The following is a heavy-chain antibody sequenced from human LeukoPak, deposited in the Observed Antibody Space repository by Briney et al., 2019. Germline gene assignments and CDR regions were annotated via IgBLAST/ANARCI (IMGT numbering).Heavy chain of an antibody. CDR1: GGSISSYY. D-gene: IGHD6-6*01. Sequence: SETLSLTCTVSGGSISSYYWSWIRQPPGKGLGWIGYIYTSGSTNYNPSLKSRVTISVDTSKNQFSLKLSSVTAADTAVYYCARRHSSSSHFDYWGQGTLVTVSS. V-gene: IGHV4-4*09. CDR2: IYTSGST. CDR3: ARRHSSSSHFDY. J-gene: IGHJ4*02.